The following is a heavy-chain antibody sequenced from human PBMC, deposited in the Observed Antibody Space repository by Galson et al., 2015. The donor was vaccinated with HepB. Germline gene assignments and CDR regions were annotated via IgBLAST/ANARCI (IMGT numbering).Heavy chain of an antibody. V-gene: IGHV3-15*01. Sequence: SLRLSCAASGFTFSNAWMSWVRQAPGKGLEWVGRIKSKTDGGTTDYAAPVKGRFTISRDDSKNTLYLQMNSLKTEDTAVYYCTASQYYDFWSGYLDYWGQGTLVTVSS. J-gene: IGHJ4*02. D-gene: IGHD3-3*01. CDR3: TASQYYDFWSGYLDY. CDR2: IKSKTDGGTT. CDR1: GFTFSNAW.